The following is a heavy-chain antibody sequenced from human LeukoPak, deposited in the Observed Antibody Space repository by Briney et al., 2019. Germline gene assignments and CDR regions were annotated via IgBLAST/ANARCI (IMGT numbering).Heavy chain of an antibody. CDR3: ARLSGIFTVTNLAYYYGMDV. D-gene: IGHD4-17*01. V-gene: IGHV4-34*01. Sequence: SETLSLTCAVYGGSFSGYYWSWIRQPPGKGLEWIGSIYYSGSTYYNPSLKSRVTISVDTSKNQFSLKLSSVTAADTAVYYCARLSGIFTVTNLAYYYGMDVWGQGTTVTVSS. J-gene: IGHJ6*02. CDR1: GGSFSGYY. CDR2: IYYSGST.